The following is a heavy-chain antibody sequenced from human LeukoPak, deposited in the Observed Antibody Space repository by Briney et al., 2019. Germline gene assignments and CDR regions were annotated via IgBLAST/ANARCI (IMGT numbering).Heavy chain of an antibody. Sequence: SETLSLTCTVSGGSISSYYWSWIRQPAGKGLEWIGRIYTSGSTNYNPSLKSRVTMSVDTSTSQFSLKLSSVTAADTAVYYCARGLASCGGDCSLYYYMDVWGKGTTVTVSS. V-gene: IGHV4-4*07. CDR3: ARGLASCGGDCSLYYYMDV. D-gene: IGHD2-21*02. CDR2: IYTSGST. CDR1: GGSISSYY. J-gene: IGHJ6*03.